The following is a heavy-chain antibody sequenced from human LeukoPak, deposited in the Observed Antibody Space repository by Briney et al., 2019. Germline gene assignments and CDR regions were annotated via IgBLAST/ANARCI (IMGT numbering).Heavy chain of an antibody. Sequence: SETLSLTCAVYGGSFSGYYWSWIRQPPGKGLEWIGEINHSGSTNYNPSLKSRVTISVDTSKNQFSLKLSSVTAADTAVYYCANRVDSSGYSYYFDYWGQGTLVTVSS. CDR2: INHSGST. V-gene: IGHV4-34*01. J-gene: IGHJ4*02. D-gene: IGHD3-22*01. CDR3: ANRVDSSGYSYYFDY. CDR1: GGSFSGYY.